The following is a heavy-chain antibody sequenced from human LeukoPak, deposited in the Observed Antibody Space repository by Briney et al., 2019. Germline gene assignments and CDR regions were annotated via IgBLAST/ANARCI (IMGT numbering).Heavy chain of an antibody. CDR3: ARGGRGGRLNDFWSGLYYFDY. J-gene: IGHJ4*02. Sequence: GGSLRLSCAASGFTFSSYAMHWVRQAPGKGLEWVAVISYDGSNKYYADSVKGRFTISRDNSKNTLYLQMNSLRAEDTAVYYCARGGRGGRLNDFWSGLYYFDYWGQGTLVTVSS. CDR2: ISYDGSNK. D-gene: IGHD3-3*01. CDR1: GFTFSSYA. V-gene: IGHV3-30-3*01.